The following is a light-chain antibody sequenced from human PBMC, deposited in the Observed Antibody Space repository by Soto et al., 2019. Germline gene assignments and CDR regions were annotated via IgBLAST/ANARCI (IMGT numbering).Light chain of an antibody. Sequence: QSVLTQPPSASGTPGQRVTISCSGSSSNIESNTVTWYQQLPGTAPKLVIYSNYDRPSGVPDRFSGSTSGASASLVIRGLQSEDEAAYSCAAWDDILNGYVFGGGTKVTVL. V-gene: IGLV1-44*01. CDR1: SSNIESNT. CDR3: AAWDDILNGYV. CDR2: SNY. J-gene: IGLJ1*01.